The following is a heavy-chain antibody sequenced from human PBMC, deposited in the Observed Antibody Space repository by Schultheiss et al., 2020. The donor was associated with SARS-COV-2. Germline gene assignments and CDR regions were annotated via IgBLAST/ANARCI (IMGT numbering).Heavy chain of an antibody. CDR2: IYPGDSDT. J-gene: IGHJ5*02. CDR1: GYSFTSYW. Sequence: GGSLRLSCKGSGYSFTSYWIGWVRQMPGKGLEWMGIIYPGDSDTRYSPSFQGQVTISADKSISTAYLQWSSLKASDTAMYYCARQDGLYCSGGSCYSGTNWFDPWGQGTLVTVSS. CDR3: ARQDGLYCSGGSCYSGTNWFDP. D-gene: IGHD2-15*01. V-gene: IGHV5-51*01.